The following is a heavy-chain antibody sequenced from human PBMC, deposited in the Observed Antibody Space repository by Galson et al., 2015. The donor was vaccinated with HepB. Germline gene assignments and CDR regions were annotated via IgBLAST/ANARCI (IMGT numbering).Heavy chain of an antibody. CDR3: AGGYCSSTSCPGKY. V-gene: IGHV3-21*01. Sequence: SLRLSCAASGFTFSSYSMNWVRQAPGKGLEWVSSISSSSSYIYYADSVKGRFTISRDNAKNSLYLQMNSLRAEDTAVYYCAGGYCSSTSCPGKYWGQGTLVTVSS. D-gene: IGHD2-2*01. J-gene: IGHJ4*02. CDR2: ISSSSSYI. CDR1: GFTFSSYS.